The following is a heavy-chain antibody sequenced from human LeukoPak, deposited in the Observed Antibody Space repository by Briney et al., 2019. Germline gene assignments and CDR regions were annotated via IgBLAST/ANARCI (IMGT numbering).Heavy chain of an antibody. Sequence: GRSLRLSCAASGLTFNSYAMHWVRQAPGKGLEWVASLSNDATNKYYADSVKGRFTISRDNSKNTLYLQMSSLGAEDTAVYYCAITHRNHAILSGYFGYWGQGMLVTVSS. CDR1: GLTFNSYA. V-gene: IGHV3-30*04. D-gene: IGHD3-9*01. CDR3: AITHRNHAILSGYFGY. CDR2: LSNDATNK. J-gene: IGHJ4*02.